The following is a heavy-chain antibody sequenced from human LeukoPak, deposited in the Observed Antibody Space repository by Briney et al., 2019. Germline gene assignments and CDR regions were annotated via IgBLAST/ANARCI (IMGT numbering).Heavy chain of an antibody. J-gene: IGHJ4*02. CDR3: ARDYGDTAMGPFDY. V-gene: IGHV3-7*01. Sequence: GGSLRLSCAASGFTFGSYWMSWVRQAPGKGLEWVANIKQDGSEKYYVDSVKGRFTISRDNAKNSLYLQMNSPRAEDTAVYYCARDYGDTAMGPFDYWGQGTLVTVSS. D-gene: IGHD5-18*01. CDR1: GFTFGSYW. CDR2: IKQDGSEK.